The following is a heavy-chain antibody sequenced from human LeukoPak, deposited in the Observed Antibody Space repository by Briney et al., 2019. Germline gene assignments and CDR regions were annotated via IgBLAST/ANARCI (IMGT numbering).Heavy chain of an antibody. CDR3: ATTPPVADYYYYMDV. CDR2: FDPEDGET. Sequence: GASVKVSCKVSGYTLTELSMHWVRQAPGKGLEWMGGFDPEDGETIYAQKFRGRVTMTEDTPTDTAYMELSSLRSEDTAVYYCATTPPVADYYYYMDVWGKGTTVTVSS. D-gene: IGHD4-23*01. J-gene: IGHJ6*03. CDR1: GYTLTELS. V-gene: IGHV1-24*01.